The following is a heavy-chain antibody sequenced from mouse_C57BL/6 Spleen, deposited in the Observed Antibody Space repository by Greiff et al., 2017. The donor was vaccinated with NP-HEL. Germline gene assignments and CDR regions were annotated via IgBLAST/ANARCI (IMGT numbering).Heavy chain of an antibody. V-gene: IGHV5-17*01. CDR1: GFTFSDYG. CDR3: ARGDYYDYDVSYAMDY. J-gene: IGHJ4*01. CDR2: ISSGSSTI. D-gene: IGHD2-4*01. Sequence: EVQVVESGGGLVKPGGSLKLSCAASGFTFSDYGMHWVRQAPEKGLEWVAYISSGSSTIYYADTVKGRFTISRDNAKNTLFLQMTSLRSEDTAMYYCARGDYYDYDVSYAMDYWGQGTSVTVSS.